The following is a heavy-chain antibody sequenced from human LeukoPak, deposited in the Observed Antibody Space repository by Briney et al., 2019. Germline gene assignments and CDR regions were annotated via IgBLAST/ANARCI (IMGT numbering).Heavy chain of an antibody. CDR1: GFTFSSYE. J-gene: IGHJ6*03. D-gene: IGHD1-26*01. Sequence: GGSLRLSCAASGFTFSSYEMNWVRQAPGKGLEWVSSISSSSSYIYYADSVKGRFTISRDNAKNSLYLQMNSLRAEDTAVYYCARVAGGSYLNYYYYMDVWGKGTTVTVSS. CDR2: ISSSSSYI. V-gene: IGHV3-21*01. CDR3: ARVAGGSYLNYYYYMDV.